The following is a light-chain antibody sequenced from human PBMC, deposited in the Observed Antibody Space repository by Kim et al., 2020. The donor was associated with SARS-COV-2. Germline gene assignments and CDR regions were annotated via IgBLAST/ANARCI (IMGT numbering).Light chain of an antibody. CDR2: EKN. J-gene: IGLJ3*02. CDR1: SLRSYY. Sequence: ALGQTGRITCQGDSLRSYYASWYQQKPGQAPGLVIYEKNNRPSGIPDRFSGSSSGNTASLTITGAQAEDEADYYCNSRESGVNHVVFGGGTQLTVL. V-gene: IGLV3-19*01. CDR3: NSRESGVNHVV.